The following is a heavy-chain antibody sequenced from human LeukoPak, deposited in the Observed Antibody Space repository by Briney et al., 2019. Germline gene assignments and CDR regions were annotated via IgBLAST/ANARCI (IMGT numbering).Heavy chain of an antibody. D-gene: IGHD6-13*01. CDR2: INHSGST. J-gene: IGHJ4*02. CDR1: GGSFSGYY. V-gene: IGHV4-34*01. CDR3: ARGPYSSSWPRY. Sequence: SETLSLTCADYGGSFSGYYWSWIRQPPGKGLEWIGEINHSGSTNYNPSLKSRVTISVDTSKNQFSLKLSSVTAADTAVYYCARGPYSSSWPRYWGQGTLVTVSS.